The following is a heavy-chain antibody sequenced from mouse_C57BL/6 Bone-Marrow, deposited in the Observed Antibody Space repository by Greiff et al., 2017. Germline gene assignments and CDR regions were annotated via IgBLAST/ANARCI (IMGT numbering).Heavy chain of an antibody. Sequence: QVQLQQSGPELVKPGASVKLSCKASGYTFTSYDINWVKQRPGQGLEWIGWIYPRDGSTKYNEKFKGKDTLTVDTSSSTAYMELHSLTSEDSAVYFCARLEFDSSGGDWYFDVWGTGTTVTVSS. J-gene: IGHJ1*03. V-gene: IGHV1-85*01. D-gene: IGHD1-1*01. CDR3: ARLEFDSSGGDWYFDV. CDR2: IYPRDGST. CDR1: GYTFTSYD.